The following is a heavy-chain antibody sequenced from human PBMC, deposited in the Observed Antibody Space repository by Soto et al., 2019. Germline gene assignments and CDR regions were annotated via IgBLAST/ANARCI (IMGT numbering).Heavy chain of an antibody. CDR1: GGPFFGSY. CDR3: ARGKGLIAAAGYWFDP. CDR2: INHSGST. J-gene: IGHJ5*02. V-gene: IGHV4-34*01. Sequence: SETLSLTCAVYGGPFFGSYWSWIGQPPGKGLEWIGEINHSGSTNYNPSLKSRVTISVDTSKNQFSLKLSSVSAADTAVYYCARGKGLIAAAGYWFDPWGQGTLVT. D-gene: IGHD6-13*01.